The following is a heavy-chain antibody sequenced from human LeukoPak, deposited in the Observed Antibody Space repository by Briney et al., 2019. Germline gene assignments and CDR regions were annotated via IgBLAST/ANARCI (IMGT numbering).Heavy chain of an antibody. CDR1: GGSFSGFY. D-gene: IGHD3-10*01. J-gene: IGHJ6*03. V-gene: IGHV4-34*01. Sequence: SETLSLTCAVYGGSFSGFYWSWIRQAPGKGLEWIGEIHQSGGTNYNPSLKSRVTISVDASKKQFSLKLSSVTAADTAVHYCARRVVRGVIITRKDYYYMDVWGKGTTVTISS. CDR3: ARRVVRGVIITRKDYYYMDV. CDR2: IHQSGGT.